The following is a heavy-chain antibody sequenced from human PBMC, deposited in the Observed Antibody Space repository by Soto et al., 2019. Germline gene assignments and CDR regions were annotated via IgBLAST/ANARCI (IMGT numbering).Heavy chain of an antibody. CDR2: ISYDGSNK. V-gene: IGHV3-30-3*01. CDR1: GFTFSSYA. Sequence: QVQLVESGGGVVQPGRSLRLSCAASGFTFSSYAMHWVCQAPGKGLEWVAVISYDGSNKYYADSVKGRFTISRDNSKNTLYLQMNSLRAEDTAVYYCARDQCGGDCYPEYFQHWGQGTLVTVSS. J-gene: IGHJ1*01. CDR3: ARDQCGGDCYPEYFQH. D-gene: IGHD2-21*02.